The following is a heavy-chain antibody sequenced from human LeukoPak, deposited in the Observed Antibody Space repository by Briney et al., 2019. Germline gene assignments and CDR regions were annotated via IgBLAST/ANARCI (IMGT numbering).Heavy chain of an antibody. CDR3: ARGSGVHV. J-gene: IGHJ4*02. Sequence: GGSLRLACEASGFTFRPHSMNWVRQAPGKGLEWVSSITKSSTYVYYADSVKGRFTISRDNANNSLFLQMNNLGVDDTGVYYCARGSGVHVWGQGTLVIVSS. V-gene: IGHV3-21*04. CDR2: ITKSSTYV. D-gene: IGHD3-10*01. CDR1: GFTFRPHS.